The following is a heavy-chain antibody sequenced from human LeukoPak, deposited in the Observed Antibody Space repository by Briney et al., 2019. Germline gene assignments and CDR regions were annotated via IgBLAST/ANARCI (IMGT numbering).Heavy chain of an antibody. D-gene: IGHD1-26*01. CDR1: GGSISSSSYY. CDR2: IYYSGST. Sequence: SETLSLTCTVSGGSISSSSYYWGWIRQPPGKGLEWIGSIYYSGSTYYNPSLKSRVTISVDTSKNQFSLKLSSVTAADTAVYYCASSEGDSGSYLGSFDYWGQGTLVTVSS. J-gene: IGHJ4*02. V-gene: IGHV4-39*01. CDR3: ASSEGDSGSYLGSFDY.